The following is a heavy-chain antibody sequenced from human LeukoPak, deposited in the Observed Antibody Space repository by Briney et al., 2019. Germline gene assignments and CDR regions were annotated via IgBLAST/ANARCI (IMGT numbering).Heavy chain of an antibody. D-gene: IGHD1-26*01. CDR3: ARRSLVRTVGYYYAMDV. Sequence: SETLSLTCSVSGDSISSRSDFWGWIRQPPGKGLEWIGSVYYSGSTYYSPSLKSRVTVSVDTSKNQFSLKLSSVTAADTAVYYCARRSLVRTVGYYYAMDVWGQGTTVTVSS. CDR2: VYYSGST. V-gene: IGHV4-39*01. CDR1: GDSISSRSDF. J-gene: IGHJ6*02.